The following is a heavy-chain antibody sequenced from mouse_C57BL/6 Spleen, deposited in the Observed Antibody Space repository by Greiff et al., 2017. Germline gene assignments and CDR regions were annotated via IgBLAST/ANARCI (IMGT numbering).Heavy chain of an antibody. D-gene: IGHD1-1*01. Sequence: EVMLVESGGDLVKPGGSLKLSCAASGFTFSSYGMSWVRQTPDKRLEWVATISSGGSYTYYPDSVKGRFTISRDNAKNTLYLQMSSLKSEDTAMYYCARHAYYYGSSYYFDYWGQGTTLTGSS. CDR2: ISSGGSYT. CDR3: ARHAYYYGSSYYFDY. J-gene: IGHJ2*01. V-gene: IGHV5-6*01. CDR1: GFTFSSYG.